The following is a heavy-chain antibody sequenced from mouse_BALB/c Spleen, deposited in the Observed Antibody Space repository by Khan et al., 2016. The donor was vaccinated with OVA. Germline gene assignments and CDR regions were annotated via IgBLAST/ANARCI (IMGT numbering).Heavy chain of an antibody. Sequence: EVQLQESGPGLVKPSQSLSLTCTVTGYSITSDYAWNWIRQFPGNTLEWMGYISYSGRTSYNPSLKSRLSITRDTSKNQFFLQLNSVTTEDTATXYCARSVTITTVVATDFDYWGQGTTLTASS. V-gene: IGHV3-2*02. D-gene: IGHD1-1*01. J-gene: IGHJ2*01. CDR1: GYSITSDYA. CDR2: ISYSGRT. CDR3: ARSVTITTVVATDFDY.